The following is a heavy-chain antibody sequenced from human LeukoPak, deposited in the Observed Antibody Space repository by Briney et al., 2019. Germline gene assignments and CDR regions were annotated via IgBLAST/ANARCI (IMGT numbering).Heavy chain of an antibody. CDR2: ISGSGGST. V-gene: IGHV3-23*01. Sequence: GGSLRLSCAASGFTFSSYAMSWVRHAPGKGLEWVSAISGSGGSTYYADSVKGRFTISRDNTKNTLYLQMNSLRAEDTAVYYCATSTIDEYSSSWYPGAFDIWGQGTMVTVSS. CDR3: ATSTIDEYSSSWYPGAFDI. CDR1: GFTFSSYA. J-gene: IGHJ3*02. D-gene: IGHD6-13*01.